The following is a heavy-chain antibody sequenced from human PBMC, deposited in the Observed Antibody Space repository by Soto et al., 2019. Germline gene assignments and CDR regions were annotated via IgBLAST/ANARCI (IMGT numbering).Heavy chain of an antibody. CDR2: IYYSGST. D-gene: IGHD3-22*01. CDR1: GGSISSGGYY. V-gene: IGHV4-31*03. Sequence: QVQLQESGPGLVKPSQTLSLTCTVSGGSISSGGYYWSWIRQHPGKGLEWIGYIYYSGSTYYNPSLKSRVTISVDTSKNQFSLKLSSVTAADTAVYYCARRDYYDSSALVWAFDIWGQGTMVTVSS. CDR3: ARRDYYDSSALVWAFDI. J-gene: IGHJ3*02.